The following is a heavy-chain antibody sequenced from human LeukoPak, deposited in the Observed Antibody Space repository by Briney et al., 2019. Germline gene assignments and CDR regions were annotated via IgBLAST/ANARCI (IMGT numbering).Heavy chain of an antibody. D-gene: IGHD2-2*01. CDR3: AKNFRDIVVVPAAIKDYGMDV. CDR1: GFVVSSNY. Sequence: GGSLRLSCAASGFVVSSNYMNWVRQAPGKGLEWVSAISGSGGSTYYADSVKGRFTISRDNSKNTLYLQMNSLRAEDTAVYYCAKNFRDIVVVPAAIKDYGMDVWGQGTTVTVSS. CDR2: ISGSGGST. V-gene: IGHV3-23*01. J-gene: IGHJ6*02.